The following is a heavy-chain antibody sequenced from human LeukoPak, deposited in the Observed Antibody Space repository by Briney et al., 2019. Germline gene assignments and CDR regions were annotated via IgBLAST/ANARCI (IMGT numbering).Heavy chain of an antibody. CDR3: AREKEGTDHDSTAAFHY. CDR2: GHHTGSS. D-gene: IGHD3-22*01. V-gene: IGHV4-59*01. CDR1: GTSIRNYY. Sequence: TSETLSLTCTVSGTSIRNYYWSWVRQSPGQGLEWLAYGHHTGSSNFSPPFRSRVTTSVDTSRNQFSLRLTSMTAADTAVYYCAREKEGTDHDSTAAFHYWGQGILVIVSS. J-gene: IGHJ4*02.